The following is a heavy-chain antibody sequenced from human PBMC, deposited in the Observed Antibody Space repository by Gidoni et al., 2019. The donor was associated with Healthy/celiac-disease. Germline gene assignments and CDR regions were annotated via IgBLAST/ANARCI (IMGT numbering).Heavy chain of an antibody. J-gene: IGHJ3*02. CDR3: AKDPGDYDSSGYYSGDAFDI. V-gene: IGHV3-23*01. Sequence: EVQLLESVGGLVQPGGSLRRSGAASGFTFSSYAMSWVRQAPGKGLEWVAAIRGSGGSTYYADSVKGRFTISRDNSKNTLYLQMNSLRAEDTAVYYCAKDPGDYDSSGYYSGDAFDIWGQGTMVTVSS. CDR1: GFTFSSYA. D-gene: IGHD3-22*01. CDR2: IRGSGGST.